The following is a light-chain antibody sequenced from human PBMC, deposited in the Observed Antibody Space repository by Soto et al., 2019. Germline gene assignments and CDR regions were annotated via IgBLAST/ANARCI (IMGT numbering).Light chain of an antibody. CDR1: QSVTSY. CDR3: QPRSNWPPVYT. CDR2: AAS. Sequence: EVVMTQSPATLSLSPGERATLSCRASQSVTSYLAWYQQKPGQAPRLLIYAASNRATGIPARFSGSGSGTDFTLTISSLEPEDFAVYYCQPRSNWPPVYTFGQGT. J-gene: IGKJ2*01. V-gene: IGKV3-11*01.